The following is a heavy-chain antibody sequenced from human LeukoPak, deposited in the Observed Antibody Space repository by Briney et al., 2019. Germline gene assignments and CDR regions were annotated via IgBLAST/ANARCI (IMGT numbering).Heavy chain of an antibody. Sequence: PGGSLTLSCAASGFTFSSLWMHWDRQAPEQGLVGVAHINADGSGTYYAASVKGRFTISRDNAKNTLYLQMHSLTAEDTAVYYCVRGALRDCSYTSCTRGNWFDPWGQGTLVTVSS. CDR2: INADGSGT. V-gene: IGHV3-74*01. J-gene: IGHJ5*02. CDR3: VRGALRDCSYTSCTRGNWFDP. D-gene: IGHD2-2*01. CDR1: GFTFSSLW.